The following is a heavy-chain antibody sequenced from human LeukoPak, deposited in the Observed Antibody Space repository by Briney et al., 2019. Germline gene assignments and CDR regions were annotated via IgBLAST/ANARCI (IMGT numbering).Heavy chain of an antibody. J-gene: IGHJ5*02. CDR2: INPDSGGT. V-gene: IGHV1-2*02. CDR1: GYTFTGYY. D-gene: IGHD6-19*01. Sequence: ASVKVSCKASGYTFTGYYMHWVRQAPGQGLEWMGWINPDSGGTNYAQKFQGRVTMTRDTSISTAYMELSRLRSDDTAVYYCAKDLTRGWRNWFDPWGQGTLVTVSS. CDR3: AKDLTRGWRNWFDP.